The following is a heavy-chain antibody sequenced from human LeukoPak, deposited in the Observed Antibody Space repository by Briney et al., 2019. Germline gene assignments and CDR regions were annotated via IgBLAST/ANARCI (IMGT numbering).Heavy chain of an antibody. CDR1: GFIVSGDF. J-gene: IGHJ6*02. CDR2: IYSDGST. V-gene: IGHV3-53*01. D-gene: IGHD2-15*01. CDR3: ARDGVGRYCSGGSCPSYYYYYGMDV. Sequence: GGSLRLSCAASGFIVSGDFMSWVRQAPGKGLEWVSVIYSDGSTYYADSVKGRFTISRDNSKNTLDLQMTGLRAEDTAVYYCARDGVGRYCSGGSCPSYYYYYGMDVWGQGTTVTVSS.